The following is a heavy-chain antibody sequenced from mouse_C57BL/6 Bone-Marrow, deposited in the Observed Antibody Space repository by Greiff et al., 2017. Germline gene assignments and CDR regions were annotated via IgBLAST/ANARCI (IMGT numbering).Heavy chain of an antibody. CDR2: IYPSDSET. V-gene: IGHV1-61*01. D-gene: IGHD1-1*01. J-gene: IGHJ2*01. CDR1: GYTFTSYW. Sequence: QVQLQQPGAELVRPGSSVKLSCKASGYTFTSYWMDWVKQRPGQGLEWIGNIYPSDSETHYNQKFKDKATLTVDNASSTAYMQLSSLTSEDSAVYDGARSRTVALDYGGQGTTLTVAS. CDR3: ARSRTVALDY.